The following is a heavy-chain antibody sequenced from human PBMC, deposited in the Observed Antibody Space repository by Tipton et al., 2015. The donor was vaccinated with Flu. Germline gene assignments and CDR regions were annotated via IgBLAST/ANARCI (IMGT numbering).Heavy chain of an antibody. D-gene: IGHD6-13*01. Sequence: TLSLTCAVYGGSFSGYYWSWIRQPPGKGLEWIGEINHSGSTNYNPSLKSRLTISVDTSKNQFSLKLSSVTAADTAVYYCARGGRAPLRSSWSNAFDIWGQGTMVTVSS. CDR2: INHSGST. CDR3: ARGGRAPLRSSWSNAFDI. V-gene: IGHV4-34*01. CDR1: GGSFSGYY. J-gene: IGHJ3*02.